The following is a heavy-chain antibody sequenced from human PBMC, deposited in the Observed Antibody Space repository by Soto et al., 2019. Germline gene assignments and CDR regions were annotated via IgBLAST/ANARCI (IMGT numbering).Heavy chain of an antibody. D-gene: IGHD6-6*01. CDR3: ARDLVRIAARPDY. CDR2: ISSSSSYI. J-gene: IGHJ4*02. V-gene: IGHV3-21*01. CDR1: GFTFSSYS. Sequence: ESGGGLVKPGGSLRLSCAASGFTFSSYSMNWVRQAPGKGLEWVSSISSSSSYIYYADSVKGRFTISRDNAKNSLYLQMNSLRAEDTAVYYCARDLVRIAARPDYWGQGTLVTVSS.